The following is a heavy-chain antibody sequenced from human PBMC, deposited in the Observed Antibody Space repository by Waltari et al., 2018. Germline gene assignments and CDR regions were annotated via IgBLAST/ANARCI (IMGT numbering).Heavy chain of an antibody. J-gene: IGHJ4*02. CDR2: IYSGGRT. V-gene: IGHV3-53*01. D-gene: IGHD6-19*01. CDR1: GFTVSSNY. Sequence: EVQLVESGGGLIQPGGSLRLSCAASGFTVSSNYMSWVRQAPGKGLEWVSVIYSGGRTYYADSVKGRFTISRDNSKNTLYLQMNSLRAEDTAVYYCAREPTGVAGTGYFDYWGQGTLVTVSS. CDR3: AREPTGVAGTGYFDY.